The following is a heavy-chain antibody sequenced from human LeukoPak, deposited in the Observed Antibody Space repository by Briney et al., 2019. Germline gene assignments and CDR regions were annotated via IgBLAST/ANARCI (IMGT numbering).Heavy chain of an antibody. D-gene: IGHD6-19*01. CDR2: ISSSGSTI. CDR1: GFTFSDYY. Sequence: PGGSLRLSCAASGFTFSDYYMSWIRQAPGKGLEWVSYISSSGSTIYYADSVKGRFTISRDNAKNSLYLQMNSLRAEDTAVYYCAKGYSSGWYESQDYWGQGTLVTASS. V-gene: IGHV3-11*01. CDR3: AKGYSSGWYESQDY. J-gene: IGHJ4*02.